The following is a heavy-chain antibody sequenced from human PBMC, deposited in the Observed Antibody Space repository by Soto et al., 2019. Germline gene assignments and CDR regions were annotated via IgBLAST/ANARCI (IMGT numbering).Heavy chain of an antibody. D-gene: IGHD4-4*01. CDR3: AKEGSMTTVTNYYYGMDV. CDR2: TYYRSKWYN. CDR1: GDSVSSNSAA. V-gene: IGHV6-1*01. Sequence: SQTLSLTCAISGDSVSSNSAAWNWIRQSPSRGLEWLGRTYYRSKWYNDYAVSVKSRITINPDTSKNQFSLQLNSVTPEDTAVYYCAKEGSMTTVTNYYYGMDVWGQGTTVTVS. J-gene: IGHJ6*02.